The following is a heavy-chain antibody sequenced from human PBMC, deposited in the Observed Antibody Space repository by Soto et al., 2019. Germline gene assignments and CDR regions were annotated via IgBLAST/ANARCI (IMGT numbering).Heavy chain of an antibody. CDR2: IYYSGST. CDR1: GGSISSYY. J-gene: IGHJ3*02. V-gene: IGHV4-59*01. D-gene: IGHD3-22*01. Sequence: SETLSLTCTVSGGSISSYYWSWIRQPPGKGLEWIGYIYYSGSTNYNPSLKSRVTISVDTSKNQFSLKLSSVTAADTAVYYCARATYYDSSGYYYNPFDIWGQGTMVTVS. CDR3: ARATYYDSSGYYYNPFDI.